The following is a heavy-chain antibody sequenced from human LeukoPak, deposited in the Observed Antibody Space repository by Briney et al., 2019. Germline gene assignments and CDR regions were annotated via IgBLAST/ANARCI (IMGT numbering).Heavy chain of an antibody. CDR2: IYYSGST. CDR3: ARSIAVAGSQPAFDY. D-gene: IGHD6-19*01. V-gene: IGHV4-39*01. CDR1: GDSISSSSYY. J-gene: IGHJ4*02. Sequence: SETLSLTCTVSGDSISSSSYYWGWIRQPPGKGLEWIGSIYYSGSTYYNPSLKSRVTISVDTSKNQFSLKLSSVTAADTAVYYCARSIAVAGSQPAFDYWGQGTLVTVSS.